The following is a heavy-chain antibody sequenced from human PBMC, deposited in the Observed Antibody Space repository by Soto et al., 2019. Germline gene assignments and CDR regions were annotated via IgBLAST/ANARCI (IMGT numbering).Heavy chain of an antibody. V-gene: IGHV1-2*02. CDR1: GYTFTGYY. J-gene: IGHJ5*02. Sequence: ASVKVSCKASGYTFTGYYMHWVRQAPGQGLEWMGWINPNSGDTNYAQKFQGRVTMTRDTSISTAYMELSSLRSDDTAVYFCARDRVGLMVYPIRGCFGHWGQGTLVTVSS. CDR3: ARDRVGLMVYPIRGCFGH. D-gene: IGHD2-8*01. CDR2: INPNSGDT.